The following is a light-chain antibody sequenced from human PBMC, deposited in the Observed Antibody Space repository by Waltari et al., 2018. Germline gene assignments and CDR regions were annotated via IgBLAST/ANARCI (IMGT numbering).Light chain of an antibody. V-gene: IGKV3-11*01. CDR3: QQRSSGPPVT. CDR2: DAA. Sequence: EVVLTQSPPTLSLSPGERATLSCRASQSVSTYLAWYQHKPGQPPRLLIFDAAYRATGVPNRVSGSGSGTDFTLTISGLEPEDFAVYYCQQRSSGPPVTFGQGTRVEI. J-gene: IGKJ5*01. CDR1: QSVSTY.